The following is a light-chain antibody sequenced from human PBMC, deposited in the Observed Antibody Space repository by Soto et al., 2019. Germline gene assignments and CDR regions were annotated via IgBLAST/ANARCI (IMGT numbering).Light chain of an antibody. CDR1: SSDIGASNF. Sequence: QYALTQHPSVSGSAGQSITVSCTGTSSDIGASNFVSWYQHLPGRAPKVIIFEATNRPSGVSNRFSGSKSGITASLTISGLQADDDAEYFCISYKTDVTFRFGTGTKVTV. CDR3: ISYKTDVTFR. V-gene: IGLV2-14*01. J-gene: IGLJ1*01. CDR2: EAT.